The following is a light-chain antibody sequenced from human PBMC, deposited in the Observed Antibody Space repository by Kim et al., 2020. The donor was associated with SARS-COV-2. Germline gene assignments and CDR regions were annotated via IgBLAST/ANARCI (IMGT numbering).Light chain of an antibody. J-gene: IGLJ1*01. CDR1: SSDVGDYNY. CDR3: SSYAGTNTIYV. Sequence: QSVTISCTGTSSDVGDYNYVSWYQQHPGKAPKLMIYEVSKRPSGVPDRFSGSKSGNTASLTVSGLQAEDEADYYCSSYAGTNTIYVFGTGTKVTVL. CDR2: EVS. V-gene: IGLV2-8*01.